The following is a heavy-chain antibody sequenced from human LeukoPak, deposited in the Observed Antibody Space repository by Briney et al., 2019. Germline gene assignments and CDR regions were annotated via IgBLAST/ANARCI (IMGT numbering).Heavy chain of an antibody. CDR2: INPNSGGT. Sequence: AASVKVSCKASGYTFTGYYMHWVRQAPGQGLEWMGWINPNSGGTNYAQKFQGRVTMTRDTSISTAYMELSSLRSDDTAVYYCASSITMVRGVLDYWGQGSLVTVSS. V-gene: IGHV1-2*02. J-gene: IGHJ4*02. D-gene: IGHD3-10*01. CDR1: GYTFTGYY. CDR3: ASSITMVRGVLDY.